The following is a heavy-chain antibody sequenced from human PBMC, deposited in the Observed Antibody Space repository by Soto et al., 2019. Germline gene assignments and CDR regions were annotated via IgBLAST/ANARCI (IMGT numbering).Heavy chain of an antibody. Sequence: SVKVSCKASGGTFSSYAISWVRQAPGQGLEWIGGIIPIFGTANYAQKFQGRVTITADESTSTAYMELSSLRSEDTAVYYCHYLAGTPRFDYWGQGTLVTVSS. CDR3: HYLAGTPRFDY. D-gene: IGHD3-10*01. CDR1: GGTFSSYA. CDR2: IIPIFGTA. J-gene: IGHJ4*02. V-gene: IGHV1-69*13.